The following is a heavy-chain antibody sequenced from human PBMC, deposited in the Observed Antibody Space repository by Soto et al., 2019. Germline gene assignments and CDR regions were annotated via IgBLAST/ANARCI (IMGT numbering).Heavy chain of an antibody. CDR3: ARSLDYDFWSGYPYHFDY. D-gene: IGHD3-3*01. CDR2: IYYSGST. V-gene: IGHV4-59*08. J-gene: IGHJ4*02. Sequence: SETLSLTCAVYGGSFSAYYWNWIRQPPGKGLEWIGYIYYSGSTNYNPSLKSRVTISVDTSKNQFSLKLSSVTAADTAVYYCARSLDYDFWSGYPYHFDYWGQGTLVTVSS. CDR1: GGSFSAYY.